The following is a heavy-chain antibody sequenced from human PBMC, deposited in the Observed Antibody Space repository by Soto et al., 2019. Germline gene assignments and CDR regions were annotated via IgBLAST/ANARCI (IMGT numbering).Heavy chain of an antibody. D-gene: IGHD6-19*01. J-gene: IGHJ6*02. Sequence: SVKVSCKASGGTFSSYAISWVRQAPGQGLEWMGGIIPIFGTANYAQKFQGRVTITADESTSTAYMELSSLRSEDTAVYYCARCSHGVVGTNYYYGMDVWGQGTTVTVCS. CDR3: ARCSHGVVGTNYYYGMDV. CDR2: IIPIFGTA. CDR1: GGTFSSYA. V-gene: IGHV1-69*13.